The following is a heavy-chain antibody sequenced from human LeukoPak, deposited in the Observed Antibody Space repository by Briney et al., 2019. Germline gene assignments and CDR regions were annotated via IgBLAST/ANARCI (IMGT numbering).Heavy chain of an antibody. CDR3: AKGEFIGLYYDGTGYKSYFDY. J-gene: IGHJ4*02. CDR2: IGGSGGST. CDR1: GFTFSSYA. V-gene: IGHV3-23*01. Sequence: GGSLRLSCAASGFTFSSYAMSWVRQAPGEGLEWVSTIGGSGGSTYYADSVKGRFTISRDNSKNTLYLQMKSLRAEDTAVYYCAKGEFIGLYYDGTGYKSYFDYWGQGTLVTVSS. D-gene: IGHD3-22*01.